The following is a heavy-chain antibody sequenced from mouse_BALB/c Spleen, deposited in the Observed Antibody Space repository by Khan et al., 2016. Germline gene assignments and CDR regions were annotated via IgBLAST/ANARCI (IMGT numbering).Heavy chain of an antibody. CDR1: GYTFTDYW. CDR3: ASWSNYYDSNYGWIAY. D-gene: IGHD1-1*01. J-gene: IGHJ3*01. CDR2: INPDTGYS. V-gene: IGHV1-7*01. Sequence: QVQLQQSGAELAKPGASVKMSCKASGYTFTDYWMHWVKQRPGQSLEWIGYINPDTGYSEYAQKFKDKATLTADKSSSTAYMQLSSLTSEDSAVYYCASWSNYYDSNYGWIAYWGQGTLVTVSA.